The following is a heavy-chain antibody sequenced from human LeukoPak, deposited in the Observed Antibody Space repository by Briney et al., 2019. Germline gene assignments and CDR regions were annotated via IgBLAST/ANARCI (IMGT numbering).Heavy chain of an antibody. CDR2: IKQDGSEK. V-gene: IGHV3-7*01. J-gene: IGHJ4*02. CDR3: ARDGGYSSGWHSS. D-gene: IGHD6-19*01. CDR1: GFIFGSYV. Sequence: PGGTLRLSCDASGFIFGSYVMTWVRQAPGKGLEWVANIKQDGSEKYYVDSVKGRFTISRDNAKNSLYLQMNSLRAEDTAVYYCARDGGYSSGWHSSWGQGTLVTVSS.